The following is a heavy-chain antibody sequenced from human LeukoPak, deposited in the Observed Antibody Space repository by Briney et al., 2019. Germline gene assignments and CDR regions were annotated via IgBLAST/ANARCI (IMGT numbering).Heavy chain of an antibody. Sequence: GASLRLSCAASGFTFSSYWMSWVRQAPGKGLEWVANIKQDGSEKYYVDSVKGRFTISRDNAKNSLYLQMNSLRAEDTAVYYSARYSSGPYYFDYWGQGTLVTVSS. J-gene: IGHJ4*02. V-gene: IGHV3-7*01. CDR1: GFTFSSYW. D-gene: IGHD3-22*01. CDR3: ARYSSGPYYFDY. CDR2: IKQDGSEK.